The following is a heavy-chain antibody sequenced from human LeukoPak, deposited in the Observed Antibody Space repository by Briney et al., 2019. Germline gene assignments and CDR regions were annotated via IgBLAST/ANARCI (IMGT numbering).Heavy chain of an antibody. CDR2: IRGGGGST. J-gene: IGHJ4*02. Sequence: PGGSLRLSCAASGFTFSSYAMSGVRQAPGKGLEWVSAIRGGGGSTYYADSVKGRFTISRDNSKNTLYLQMNSLNAEDTAVYYCAKAIVVVPAAIRAFDYWGQGTLVTVSS. D-gene: IGHD2-2*01. CDR1: GFTFSSYA. CDR3: AKAIVVVPAAIRAFDY. V-gene: IGHV3-23*01.